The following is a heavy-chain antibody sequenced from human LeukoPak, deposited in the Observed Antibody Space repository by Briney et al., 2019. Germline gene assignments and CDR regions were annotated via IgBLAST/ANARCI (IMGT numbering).Heavy chain of an antibody. V-gene: IGHV3-23*01. CDR1: GFTFSSYA. Sequence: GGSLRLSYAASGFTFSSYAMSWVRQAPGKGLECVSDISGSGGSTYYADSVKGRFTISRDNSKNTLYLQMNSLRAEDTAVYYCAKSPWELQSYYFDYWGQGTLVTVSS. D-gene: IGHD1-26*01. CDR2: ISGSGGST. CDR3: AKSPWELQSYYFDY. J-gene: IGHJ4*02.